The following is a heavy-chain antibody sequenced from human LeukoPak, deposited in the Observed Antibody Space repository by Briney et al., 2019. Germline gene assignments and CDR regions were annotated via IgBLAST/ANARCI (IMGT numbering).Heavy chain of an antibody. Sequence: GGSLRLSCAASGFTVSNAWMIWVRQAPGKGLEWVGRIKTKSEGGTTDCAAPVKGRFTISRDDSKNTLYLQMNSLKTEDTAVYYCMTAENYYDSSGYYYVDYWGQGTLVTVSS. CDR2: IKTKSEGGTT. V-gene: IGHV3-15*01. CDR1: GFTVSNAW. J-gene: IGHJ4*02. D-gene: IGHD3-22*01. CDR3: MTAENYYDSSGYYYVDY.